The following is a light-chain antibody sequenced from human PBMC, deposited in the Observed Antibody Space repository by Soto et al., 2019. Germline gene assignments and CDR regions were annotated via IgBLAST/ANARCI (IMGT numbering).Light chain of an antibody. CDR3: QQYYSSPRT. CDR1: QSVSSSE. CDR2: GAS. Sequence: EIVLTQSPDTVSLSPGEGATLSCRASQSVSSSELAWYQQKPGQVPRLLIYGASRRATGVSDRFSGSGSGTDFRLTSSRLEPEDFAVYYWQQYYSSPRTFGQGTKVEIK. J-gene: IGKJ1*01. V-gene: IGKV3-20*01.